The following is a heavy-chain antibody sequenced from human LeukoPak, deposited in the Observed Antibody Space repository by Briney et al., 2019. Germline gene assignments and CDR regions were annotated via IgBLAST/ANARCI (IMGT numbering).Heavy chain of an antibody. J-gene: IGHJ4*02. V-gene: IGHV4-34*01. CDR2: INHIGST. Sequence: SETLSLTCAVYGGSFSGYYWSWIRQPPGKGLEWIGEINHIGSTNYNPSLKSRVTISVDTSKNQFSLKLSSVTAADTAVYYCASRYCSSTSCYLPDYWGQGTLVTVSS. D-gene: IGHD2-2*01. CDR1: GGSFSGYY. CDR3: ASRYCSSTSCYLPDY.